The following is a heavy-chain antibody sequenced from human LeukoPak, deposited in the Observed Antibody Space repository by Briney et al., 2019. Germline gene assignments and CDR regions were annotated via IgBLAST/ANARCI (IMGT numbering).Heavy chain of an antibody. CDR2: MNPNTGDT. CDR3: ARSLHLHEFGDAWGTMGAVDQ. J-gene: IGHJ4*02. Sequence: ASVKVSCKASGYTFTSYDLNWVRQAAGQGLEWMGWMNPNTGDTGYPQKFQGRVTFTRDTSITTAYMELSSLTSEDTAIYYCARSLHLHEFGDAWGTMGAVDQWGQGTLVTVSS. D-gene: IGHD3-16*01. V-gene: IGHV1-8*01. CDR1: GYTFTSYD.